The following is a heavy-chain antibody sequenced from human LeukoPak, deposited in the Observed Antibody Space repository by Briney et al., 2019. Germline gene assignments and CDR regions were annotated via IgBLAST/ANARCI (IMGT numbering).Heavy chain of an antibody. CDR3: AKDLGGEGGSGFPGY. Sequence: GGSLRLSCAASGFTVSSNYMRWVRQAPGKGLEWVSAISGSGGDTYYADSVKGRFTISGDNSKNTLYLRMNSLRVEDAAVYYCAKDLGGEGGSGFPGYWGQGTLVTVSS. V-gene: IGHV3-23*01. CDR2: ISGSGGDT. D-gene: IGHD3-10*01. J-gene: IGHJ4*02. CDR1: GFTVSSNY.